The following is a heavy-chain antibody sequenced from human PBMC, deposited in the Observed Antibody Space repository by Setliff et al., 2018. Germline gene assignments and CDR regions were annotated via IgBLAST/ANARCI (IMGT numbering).Heavy chain of an antibody. D-gene: IGHD1-26*01. CDR3: ASRNSDGGPEYFQH. J-gene: IGHJ1*01. CDR1: GGSISSDY. Sequence: PSETLSLTCLVSGGSISSDYWGWIRQPAGKGLGWIGRLSPSGNTNYSPSLNSRVTMSLDTSKNQTSLKLMSVTAADTAVYYCASRNSDGGPEYFQHWGQGALVTVSS. V-gene: IGHV4-4*07. CDR2: LSPSGNT.